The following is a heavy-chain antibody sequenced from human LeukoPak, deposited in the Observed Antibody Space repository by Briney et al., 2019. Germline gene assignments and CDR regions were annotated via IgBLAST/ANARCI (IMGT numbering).Heavy chain of an antibody. CDR3: ASYDSSGSDAFDI. V-gene: IGHV4-61*02. CDR2: IYTGGST. Sequence: SQTLSLTCTVSGGSISSATYYWRWIRQPAGKGLEWIGRIYTGGSTNYNPSLKSRVTISVDTSKNQFSLKLSSVTAADTAVYYCASYDSSGSDAFDIWGQGTMVTVSS. D-gene: IGHD3-22*01. CDR1: GGSISSATYY. J-gene: IGHJ3*02.